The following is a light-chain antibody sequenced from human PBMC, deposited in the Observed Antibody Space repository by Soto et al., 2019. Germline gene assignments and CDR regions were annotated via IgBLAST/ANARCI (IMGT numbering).Light chain of an antibody. V-gene: IGKV3-11*01. J-gene: IGKJ4*01. CDR2: DAS. CDR3: QQRSNWPLS. Sequence: EIVLTQSPATLSLSPGERATLSCRAGQSVSTFLAWYQQKPGQAPRPLISDASNMDTVIPTRFRGSGSGSDFTLTISSLEPEDFAVYYCQQRSNWPLSFGGVTKVEIK. CDR1: QSVSTF.